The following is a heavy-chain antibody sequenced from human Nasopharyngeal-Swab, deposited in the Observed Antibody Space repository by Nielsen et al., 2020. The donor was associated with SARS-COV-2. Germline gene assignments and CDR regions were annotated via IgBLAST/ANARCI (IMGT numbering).Heavy chain of an antibody. CDR3: ARGSSDWNGIDY. Sequence: WIRQPPGKGLEWVSAISGSGGSTYYADSVKGRFTISRDNAKNTLYLQMNSLRVEDTAIYYCARGSSDWNGIDYWGQGTLVTVSS. J-gene: IGHJ4*02. D-gene: IGHD6-19*01. V-gene: IGHV3-23*01. CDR2: ISGSGGST.